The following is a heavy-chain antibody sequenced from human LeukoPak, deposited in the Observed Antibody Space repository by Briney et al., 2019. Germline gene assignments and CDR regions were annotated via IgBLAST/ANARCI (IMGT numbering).Heavy chain of an antibody. CDR2: IYSGGST. V-gene: IGHV3-53*01. CDR1: GFTVSSNY. J-gene: IGHJ3*02. D-gene: IGHD6-6*01. Sequence: PGGSLRLSCAASGFTVSSNYMSWVRQAPGKGLEWVSVIYSGGSTYYADSVKGRFTISRDNSKNTLYLQMNSLRAEDTAVYYCARASSGRGSPGASGAFDIWGQGTMVTVSS. CDR3: ARASSGRGSPGASGAFDI.